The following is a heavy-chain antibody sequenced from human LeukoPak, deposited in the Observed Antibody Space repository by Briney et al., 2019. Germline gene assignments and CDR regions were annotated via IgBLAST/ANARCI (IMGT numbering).Heavy chain of an antibody. CDR2: ISGSGVTT. Sequence: GGSLRLSCAASGFTFSSYAMSWVRQAPGKGLEWVSAISGSGVTTYYADSVKGRFTISRDNSKDTLYLQMNSLRAEDTALYYCAKDRDYYLVGFFDYWGQGTLVTVSS. V-gene: IGHV3-23*01. CDR1: GFTFSSYA. CDR3: AKDRDYYLVGFFDY. D-gene: IGHD3-10*01. J-gene: IGHJ4*02.